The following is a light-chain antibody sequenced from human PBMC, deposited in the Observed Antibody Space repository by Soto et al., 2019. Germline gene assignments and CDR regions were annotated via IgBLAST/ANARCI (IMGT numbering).Light chain of an antibody. J-gene: IGLJ2*01. V-gene: IGLV2-14*01. CDR2: EVS. Sequence: QSALTQPASVSGSPGQSITISCTGTSSDIGAYNSVSWYQQHPGKAPNLVIYEVSNRPSGISDRFSGFKSANTAYLTISGVQPEDEADYHCSSYTTIKTVVFGGGTKVTVL. CDR3: SSYTTIKTVV. CDR1: SSDIGAYNS.